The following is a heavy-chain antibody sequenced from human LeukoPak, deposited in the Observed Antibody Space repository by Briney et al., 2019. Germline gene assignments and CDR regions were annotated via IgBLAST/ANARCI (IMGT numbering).Heavy chain of an antibody. CDR3: ARERPALDAFDI. J-gene: IGHJ3*02. Sequence: GGSLRLSCAASGFTFSGSAMHWVRQASGKGLEWVGHIRSKANNYATSYAASVQGRFTISRDDSKNTAYLQMNSLKTEDTAVYYCARERPALDAFDIWGQGTMVTVSS. V-gene: IGHV3-73*01. CDR1: GFTFSGSA. CDR2: IRSKANNYAT.